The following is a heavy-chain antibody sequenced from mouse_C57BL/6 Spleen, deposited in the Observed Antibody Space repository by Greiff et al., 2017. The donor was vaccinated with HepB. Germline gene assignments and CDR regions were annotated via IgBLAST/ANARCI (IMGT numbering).Heavy chain of an antibody. J-gene: IGHJ2*01. CDR3: ARCAAQEALSWFAY. D-gene: IGHD3-2*02. V-gene: IGHV1-55*01. Sequence: QVQLQQPGAELVKPGASVKMSCKASGYTFTSYWITWVKQRPGQGLEWIGDIYPGSGSTNYNEKFKSKATLTVDTSSSTAYMQLSSLTSEDSAVYYCARCAAQEALSWFAYWGQGTTLTVSS. CDR1: GYTFTSYW. CDR2: IYPGSGST.